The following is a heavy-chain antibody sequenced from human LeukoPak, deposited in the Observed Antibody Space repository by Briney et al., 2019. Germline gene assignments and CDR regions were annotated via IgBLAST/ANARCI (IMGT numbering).Heavy chain of an antibody. D-gene: IGHD6-13*01. CDR2: IYYSGST. J-gene: IGHJ4*02. Sequence: SETLFLTCTVSGGSISSYYWSWIRQPPGKGLEWIGYIYYSGSTNYNPSLKSRVTISVDTSKNQFSLKLSSVTAADTAVYYCARGYSSSRPMDYWGQGTLVTVSS. V-gene: IGHV4-59*01. CDR1: GGSISSYY. CDR3: ARGYSSSRPMDY.